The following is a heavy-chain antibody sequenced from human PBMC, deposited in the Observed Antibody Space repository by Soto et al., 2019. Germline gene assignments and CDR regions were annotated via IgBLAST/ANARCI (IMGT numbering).Heavy chain of an antibody. CDR1: GFTFSSYG. V-gene: IGHV3-33*01. Sequence: GGSLRLSCAASGFTFSSYGMHWVRQAPGKGLEWVAVIWYDGSNKYYADSVKGRFTISRDNSKNTLYLQMNSLRAEDTAVYYCARSRQNIVLMVYAIPNYYYYYMDVWGKGTTVTVSS. D-gene: IGHD2-8*01. CDR3: ARSRQNIVLMVYAIPNYYYYYMDV. J-gene: IGHJ6*03. CDR2: IWYDGSNK.